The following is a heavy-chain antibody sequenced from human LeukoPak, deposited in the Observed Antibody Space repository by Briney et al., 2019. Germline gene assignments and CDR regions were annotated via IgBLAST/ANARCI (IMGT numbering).Heavy chain of an antibody. CDR3: TRDLDLYTDAFDV. D-gene: IGHD2-2*02. CDR1: GFTFTRYR. CDR2: IRSSSNEI. V-gene: IGHV3-21*01. Sequence: GGSLRLSCTASGFTFTRYRMNWVRQAPGKGLEWLSSIRSSSNEIYYADSVKGRFTISRDNAKNSVYLQINSLRAEDTAVYYCTRDLDLYTDAFDVWGQGTRVIGSS. J-gene: IGHJ3*01.